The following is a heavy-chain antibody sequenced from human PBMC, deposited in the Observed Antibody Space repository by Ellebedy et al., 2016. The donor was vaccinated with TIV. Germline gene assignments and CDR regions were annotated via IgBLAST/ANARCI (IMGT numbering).Heavy chain of an antibody. V-gene: IGHV3-23*01. Sequence: GESLKISCAASGFTFSSYAISWVRQAPGKGLEWVSHISARGDSTYYADSVKGRFTISRDNPKNTLYLQMNSLKTEDTAVYYCTSDEMDRIVGTTNFDYWGQGTLVTVAS. CDR3: TSDEMDRIVGTTNFDY. J-gene: IGHJ4*02. D-gene: IGHD1-26*01. CDR2: ISARGDST. CDR1: GFTFSSYA.